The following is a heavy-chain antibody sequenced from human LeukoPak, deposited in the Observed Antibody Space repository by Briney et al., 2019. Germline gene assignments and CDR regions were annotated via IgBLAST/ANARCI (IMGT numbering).Heavy chain of an antibody. CDR2: VNDSGRT. D-gene: IGHD6-6*01. CDR3: ARNSAYSTSSGVNL. V-gene: IGHV4-34*01. CDR1: GGSFGGYY. J-gene: IGHJ5*02. Sequence: SETLSLTCAVYGGSFGGYYWSWIRQPPGKGLEWIGEVNDSGRTNYNASLKSRVTMSVDTSKNQFSLKLTSATAADTAVYYCARNSAYSTSSGVNLWGQGALVIVSS.